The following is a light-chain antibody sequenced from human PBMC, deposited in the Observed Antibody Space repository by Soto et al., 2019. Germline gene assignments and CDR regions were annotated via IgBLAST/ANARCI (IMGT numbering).Light chain of an antibody. CDR2: DAS. J-gene: IGKJ5*01. CDR3: QQRSNWQT. Sequence: EIVLTQSPATLSLSPGERSTVSCRASQSVSSYLAWYQQKPGQAPRLLIYDASNRATGIPARFSGSGSGTDFTLTISSLEPEDFAVYYCQQRSNWQTFGQGTRLEIK. CDR1: QSVSSY. V-gene: IGKV3-11*01.